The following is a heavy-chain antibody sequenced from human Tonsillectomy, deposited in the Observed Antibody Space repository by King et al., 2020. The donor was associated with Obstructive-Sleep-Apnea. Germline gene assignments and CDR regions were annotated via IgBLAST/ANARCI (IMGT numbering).Heavy chain of an antibody. CDR3: AKDIGTTVTRDY. J-gene: IGHJ4*02. CDR2: MFRWGKT. Sequence: QLVQSGGGLVQPGGSLKLSCVTSGFTFSSYAMSWVRQAPGRGLEWVSRMFRWGKTYYAESVKGRFTIPPDNSKNTRYLEMNSLRAEDTAVYYCAKDIGTTVTRDYWGQGTLVTVSS. CDR1: GFTFSSYA. D-gene: IGHD4-17*01. V-gene: IGHV3-23*04.